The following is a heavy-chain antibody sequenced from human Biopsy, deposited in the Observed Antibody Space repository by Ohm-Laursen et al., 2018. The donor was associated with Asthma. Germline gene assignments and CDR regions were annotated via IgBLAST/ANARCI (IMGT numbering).Heavy chain of an antibody. V-gene: IGHV3-30-3*01. J-gene: IGHJ6*02. CDR1: GFTFSDYD. Sequence: SLRLSCAAFGFTFSDYDMHWVRQAPGKGLEWVAVISYDGTNKDYADSVKGRFTFSRDNSQNTLSLEMNSLRVEDTAVYYCARDLRSDNWNPWGMDVWGLGTTVTVAS. CDR2: ISYDGTNK. CDR3: ARDLRSDNWNPWGMDV. D-gene: IGHD1-20*01.